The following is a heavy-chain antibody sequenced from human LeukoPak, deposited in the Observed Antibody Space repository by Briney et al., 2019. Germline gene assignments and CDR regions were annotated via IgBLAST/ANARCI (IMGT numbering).Heavy chain of an antibody. CDR1: GGSINGYY. CDR3: ARAPSTRLNFDY. CDR2: IYYTGST. V-gene: IGHV4-59*01. Sequence: SETLSLTCTVSGGSINGYYWSWIRQSPAKGLEWIGYIYYTGSTNYNPSLKSRVTISVDTSKNQFSLKLSSVTAADTAVYYCARAPSTRLNFDYWGQGTLVTVSS. J-gene: IGHJ4*02.